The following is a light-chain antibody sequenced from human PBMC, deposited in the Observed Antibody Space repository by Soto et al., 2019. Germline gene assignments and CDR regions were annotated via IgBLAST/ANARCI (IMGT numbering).Light chain of an antibody. V-gene: IGLV1-40*01. CDR2: ANI. J-gene: IGLJ2*01. Sequence: QSVLTQPPSVSGAPGQRVTISCTGSSSNIGAPYDVHWYQQLPGTAPKLLIYANINRPSGVPDRFAGSKSGTSASLAITGLQAEDDADYYCQSYDSSLSGSVFGGGTKLTVL. CDR3: QSYDSSLSGSV. CDR1: SSNIGAPYD.